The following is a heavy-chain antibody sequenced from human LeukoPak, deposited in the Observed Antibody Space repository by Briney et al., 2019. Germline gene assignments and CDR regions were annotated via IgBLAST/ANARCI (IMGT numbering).Heavy chain of an antibody. J-gene: IGHJ6*02. V-gene: IGHV3-23*01. CDR2: ISGSGGST. CDR3: AKSHDTDYGMDV. CDR1: GFTFSSYA. Sequence: GGSLRLSCAASGFTFSSYAMSWVRQAPGKGMGWVSAISGSGGSTYYADSVKGRFTISRDNSKNTLYLQMNSLRAEDTAVYYCAKSHDTDYGMDVWGQGTTVTVSS. D-gene: IGHD3-9*01.